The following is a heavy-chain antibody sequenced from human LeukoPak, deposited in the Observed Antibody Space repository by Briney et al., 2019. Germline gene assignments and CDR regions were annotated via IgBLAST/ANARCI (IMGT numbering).Heavy chain of an antibody. V-gene: IGHV4-39*07. D-gene: IGHD3-9*01. Sequence: ASETLSLTCTVSGGSISSSSYYWGWLRQPPGKGLEWIGSIYYSGSTYYNPSLKSRVTISVDTSKNQFSLKLSSVTAADTAVYYCARVYRITIFLHQFYFDYWGQGTLVTVSS. CDR1: GGSISSSSYY. CDR3: ARVYRITIFLHQFYFDY. CDR2: IYYSGST. J-gene: IGHJ4*02.